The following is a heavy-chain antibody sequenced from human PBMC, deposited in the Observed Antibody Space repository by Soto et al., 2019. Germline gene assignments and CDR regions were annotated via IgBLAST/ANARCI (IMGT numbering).Heavy chain of an antibody. CDR2: INTGNTNT. J-gene: IGHJ4*02. V-gene: IGHV1-46*04. CDR3: ARTQGTYCSIAGSYWGYFDY. Sequence: QVQLVQSGAEVKEPGASVKVSCKTSGYTFTKYQMHWVRQAPGEGLEWMGIINTGNTNTRYAQTLQGRGTMTTQTSTSTGYMQVNSLTSEGEAVYFCARTQGTYCSIAGSYWGYFDYWGQGTLVSVSS. CDR1: GYTFTKYQ. D-gene: IGHD2-2*01.